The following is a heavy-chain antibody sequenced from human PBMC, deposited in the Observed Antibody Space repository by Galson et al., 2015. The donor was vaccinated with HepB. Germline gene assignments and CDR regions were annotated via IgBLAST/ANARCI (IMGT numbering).Heavy chain of an antibody. CDR1: GFTFSSYS. D-gene: IGHD6-13*01. Sequence: SLRLSCAASGFTFSSYSMNWVRQAPGKGLEWVSSISSSSSYIYYADSVKGRFTISRDNAKNSLYLQMNSLRAEDTAVYYCARDDIAAAGFFDYWGQGTLVTVSS. V-gene: IGHV3-21*01. J-gene: IGHJ4*02. CDR3: ARDDIAAAGFFDY. CDR2: ISSSSSYI.